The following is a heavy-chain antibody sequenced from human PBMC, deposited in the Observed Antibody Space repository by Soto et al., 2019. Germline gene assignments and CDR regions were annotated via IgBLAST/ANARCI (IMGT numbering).Heavy chain of an antibody. CDR3: ARDGSSWYPWVTGMDV. Sequence: PSETLSLTCTVSGGSISSGDYYWSWIRQPPGKGLEWIGYIYYSGSTYYNPSLKSRVTISVDTSKNQSSLKLSSVTAADTAVYYCARDGSSWYPWVTGMDVWGQGTTVTVSS. J-gene: IGHJ6*02. D-gene: IGHD6-13*01. CDR1: GGSISSGDYY. CDR2: IYYSGST. V-gene: IGHV4-30-4*01.